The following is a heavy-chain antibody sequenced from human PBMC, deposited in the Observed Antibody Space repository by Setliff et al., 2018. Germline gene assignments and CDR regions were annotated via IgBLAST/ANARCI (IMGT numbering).Heavy chain of an antibody. Sequence: SETLSLTCAVYGESFSGHYWSWIRQPPGKGLEWIGEINHSGSTNYNPSLKSRVTISVGTSKNQFSLRLSSVTAADTAVYYCARMAVRVASRPSSPLEYYYYMDFWGKGAMVTVSS. CDR2: INHSGST. CDR3: ARMAVRVASRPSSPLEYYYYMDF. V-gene: IGHV4-34*01. CDR1: GESFSGHY. D-gene: IGHD6-6*01. J-gene: IGHJ6*03.